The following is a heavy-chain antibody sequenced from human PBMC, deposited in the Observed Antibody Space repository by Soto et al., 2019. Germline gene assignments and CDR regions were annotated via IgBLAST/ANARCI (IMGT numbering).Heavy chain of an antibody. J-gene: IGHJ4*02. Sequence: EVQLVESGGDLVQPGGSLRLSCAASGFTFSDHYIDWVRQAPGKGLEWVCRSRDKGNSYSTDYAASVKGRFTISRDASKSSLYLQMNSLKTEDTALYYCARSITGTTSFDYWGQGTLVTVSS. V-gene: IGHV3-72*01. CDR2: SRDKGNSYST. CDR3: ARSITGTTSFDY. D-gene: IGHD1-7*01. CDR1: GFTFSDHY.